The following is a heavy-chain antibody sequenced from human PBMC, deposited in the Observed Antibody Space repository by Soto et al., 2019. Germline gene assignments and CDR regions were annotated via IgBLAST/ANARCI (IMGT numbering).Heavy chain of an antibody. D-gene: IGHD2-15*01. V-gene: IGHV5-51*01. CDR2: IYPGDSDV. CDR3: AKQRKVTTAGGQVSFDA. Sequence: PGESLKISCQASGYNFRHYYIAWVRQKPGRGLEWVGLIYPGDSDVRYSPSVQGQVTISVDRSTDTAYLQWNSLRASDSGTYYCAKQRKVTTAGGQVSFDAWGQGTLVTVSS. J-gene: IGHJ4*02. CDR1: GYNFRHYY.